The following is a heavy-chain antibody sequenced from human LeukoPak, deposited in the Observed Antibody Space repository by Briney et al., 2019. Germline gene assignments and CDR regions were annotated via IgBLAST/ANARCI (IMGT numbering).Heavy chain of an antibody. CDR3: ARSPTGSGWYYFDH. V-gene: IGHV3-20*04. CDR2: INWNGGST. CDR1: GFTFDDYG. D-gene: IGHD6-19*01. J-gene: IGHJ4*02. Sequence: PGGSLRLSCAASGFTFDDYGMSWVRQAPGKGLEWVSGINWNGGSTGYADSVKGRFTISRDNAKNSLYLQMNSLRAEDTAVYYCARSPTGSGWYYFDHWGQGTLVTVSS.